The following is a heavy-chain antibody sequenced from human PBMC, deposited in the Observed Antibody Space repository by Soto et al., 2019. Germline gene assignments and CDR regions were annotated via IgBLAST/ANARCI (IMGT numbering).Heavy chain of an antibody. CDR2: IIPFYGTA. Sequence: QVQLVQSGAEVKKPGSSVKVSCKASGDTFTNYAISWVRQAPGQGLEWMGGIIPFYGTAHYAQKFQDRVTIIADTSTSTADMELSSVRPEDTAVYYCARDLGGCSAGSCRYNWLDSWGQGTLVTVSS. D-gene: IGHD2-15*01. CDR1: GDTFTNYA. J-gene: IGHJ5*01. CDR3: ARDLGGCSAGSCRYNWLDS. V-gene: IGHV1-69*06.